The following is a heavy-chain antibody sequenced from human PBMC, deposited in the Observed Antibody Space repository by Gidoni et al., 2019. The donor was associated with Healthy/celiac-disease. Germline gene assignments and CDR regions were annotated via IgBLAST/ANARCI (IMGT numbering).Heavy chain of an antibody. CDR2: ISWDGGST. D-gene: IGHD5-12*01. J-gene: IGHJ1*01. CDR3: AKDTDGYNSD. Sequence: EVQLLESGGVVVQPGGSLRLSCAASAFTFDDYTMHWVRQAPGKGLEWVSLISWDGGSTYYADSVKGRFTISRDNSKNSLYLQMNSLRTEDTALYYCAKDTDGYNSDWGQGTLVTVSS. V-gene: IGHV3-43*01. CDR1: AFTFDDYT.